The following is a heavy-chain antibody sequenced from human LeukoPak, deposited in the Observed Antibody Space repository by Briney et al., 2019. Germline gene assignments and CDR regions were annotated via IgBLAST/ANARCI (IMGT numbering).Heavy chain of an antibody. J-gene: IGHJ3*02. CDR1: GGSISSYY. V-gene: IGHV4-4*07. Sequence: PSETLSLTCTVSGGSISSYYCSWIRQPAGKGLEWIGRIYTSGSTNYNPSLKSRVTMSVDTSKNQFSLKLSSVTAADTAVYYCASSSGSYVEAFDIWGQGTMDTVSS. CDR3: ASSSGSYVEAFDI. D-gene: IGHD1-26*01. CDR2: IYTSGST.